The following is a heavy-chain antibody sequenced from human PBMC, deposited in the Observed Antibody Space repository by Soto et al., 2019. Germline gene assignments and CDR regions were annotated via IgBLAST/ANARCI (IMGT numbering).Heavy chain of an antibody. V-gene: IGHV3-21*01. D-gene: IGHD3-3*01. CDR1: GFTFSSYS. Sequence: PGGSLRLSCAASGFTFSSYSMNWVRQAPGKGLEWVSSISSSSSYIYYADSVKGRFTISRDNAKNSLYLQMNSLRAEDTAVYYCARANPKNYDFWSGTPDAFDIWGQGTMVTVS. CDR3: ARANPKNYDFWSGTPDAFDI. J-gene: IGHJ3*02. CDR2: ISSSSSYI.